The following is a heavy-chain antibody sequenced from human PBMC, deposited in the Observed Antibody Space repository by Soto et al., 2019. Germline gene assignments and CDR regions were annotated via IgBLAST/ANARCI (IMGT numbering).Heavy chain of an antibody. CDR1: GGSISSYY. D-gene: IGHD2-2*01. J-gene: IGHJ6*03. V-gene: IGHV4-59*01. Sequence: SETLSLTCTVSGGSISSYYWSWIRQPPGKGLEWIGYIYYSGSTNYNPSLKSRVTISVDTSKNQFSLKLSSVTAADTAVYYCARERIGVYCSSTICLPHEPRYYYMDVRGKGTTVTVSS. CDR3: ARERIGVYCSSTICLPHEPRYYYMDV. CDR2: IYYSGST.